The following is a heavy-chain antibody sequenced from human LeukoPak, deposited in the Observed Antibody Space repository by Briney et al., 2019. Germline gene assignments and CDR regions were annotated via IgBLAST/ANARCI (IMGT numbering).Heavy chain of an antibody. CDR2: ISSSSSYT. Sequence: GGSLRLSCAASGFTVSSNYMSWIRQAPGKGLEWVSYISSSSSYTNYADSVKGRFTISRDNAKNSLYLQMNSLRAEDTAVYYCARGQLTTPYWGQGTLVTVSS. CDR1: GFTVSSNY. CDR3: ARGQLTTPY. J-gene: IGHJ4*02. V-gene: IGHV3-11*06. D-gene: IGHD4-11*01.